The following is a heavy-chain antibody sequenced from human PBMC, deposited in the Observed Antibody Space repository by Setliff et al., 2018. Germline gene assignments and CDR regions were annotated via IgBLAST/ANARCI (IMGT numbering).Heavy chain of an antibody. CDR2: IYWDDDK. V-gene: IGHV2-5*02. CDR1: GFSLSTSGVG. J-gene: IGHJ4*02. D-gene: IGHD2-2*03. Sequence: SGPTLVNPTQTLTLTCTFSGFSLSTSGVGVGWIRQPPGKALEWLALIYWDDDKRYSPSLKSRLTITKDTSKNQVVLTMTNMDPVDTATYYCAHSYVGYCSSTSCYLKYYFDDWGQGTLVTVSS. CDR3: AHSYVGYCSSTSCYLKYYFDD.